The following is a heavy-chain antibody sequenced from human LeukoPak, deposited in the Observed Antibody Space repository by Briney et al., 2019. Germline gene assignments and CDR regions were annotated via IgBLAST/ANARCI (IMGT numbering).Heavy chain of an antibody. CDR1: GFMFDMYW. CDR2: VTSDGSDA. J-gene: IGHJ4*02. Sequence: PGGSLRLSCSASGFMFDMYWMHCVRQAPGEGLVWVSSVTSDGSDAAYADSVKGRFTISRDNAKNTMSLQMSSLRVEDTAVYYCARAGSGFDYWGQGILVIVSS. CDR3: ARAGSGFDY. D-gene: IGHD3-10*01. V-gene: IGHV3-74*01.